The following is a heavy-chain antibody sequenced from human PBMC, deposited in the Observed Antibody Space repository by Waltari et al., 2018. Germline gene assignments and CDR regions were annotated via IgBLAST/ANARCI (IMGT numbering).Heavy chain of an antibody. CDR1: GFTFSSYS. V-gene: IGHV3-48*01. CDR2: ISSSSSTI. J-gene: IGHJ3*02. CDR3: ARQSEAAFDI. Sequence: EVQLVESGGGLVQPGGSLRLSCAASGFTFSSYSMNWVRQAPGKGLECVAYISSSSSTIYYADSVKCRFTISRDNAKNSLYLQMNSLRAEDTAVYYCARQSEAAFDIWGQGTMVTVSS.